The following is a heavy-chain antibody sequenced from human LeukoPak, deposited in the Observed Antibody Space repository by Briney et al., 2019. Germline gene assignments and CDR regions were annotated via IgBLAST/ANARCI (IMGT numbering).Heavy chain of an antibody. V-gene: IGHV3-48*04. CDR3: ARGSPLTYYYDTSGYYPNWFDP. CDR2: ISSSGSTI. Sequence: GGSLRLSCAASGFTFSSYSMNWVRQAPGKGLEWVSYISSSGSTIYYADSVKGRFTISRDNAKNSLYLQMNSLRAEDTAVYYCARGSPLTYYYDTSGYYPNWFDPWGQGTLVTVSS. CDR1: GFTFSSYS. J-gene: IGHJ5*02. D-gene: IGHD3-22*01.